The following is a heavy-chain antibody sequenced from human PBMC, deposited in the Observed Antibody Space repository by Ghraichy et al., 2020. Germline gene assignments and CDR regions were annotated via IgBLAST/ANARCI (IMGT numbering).Heavy chain of an antibody. D-gene: IGHD2/OR15-2a*01. J-gene: IGHJ6*02. CDR3: ARWVPHSNGYYYYGMDV. CDR1: GDSMNTYY. V-gene: IGHV4-4*07. Sequence: SETLSLTCTVSGDSMNTYYWSWIRQPAGKGLEWIGRIYSSGSTNYNPSLKSRVTMSVDTSKNQFSLKLSSVTAADTAVYFCARWVPHSNGYYYYGMDVWGQGTTVTVSS. CDR2: IYSSGST.